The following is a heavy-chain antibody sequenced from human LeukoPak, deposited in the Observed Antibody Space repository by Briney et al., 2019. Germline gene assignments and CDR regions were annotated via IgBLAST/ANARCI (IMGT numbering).Heavy chain of an antibody. J-gene: IGHJ4*02. CDR1: GGTFSSYA. CDR2: IIPILGIA. D-gene: IGHD3-22*01. V-gene: IGHV1-69*04. Sequence: ASVTVSCKASGGTFSSYAISWVRQAPGQGLEWMGRIIPILGIANYAQKCQGRVTITADKSTSTAYMELSSLRSEDTAVYYCARDLFFDSSGYGYWGQGTLVTVSS. CDR3: ARDLFFDSSGYGY.